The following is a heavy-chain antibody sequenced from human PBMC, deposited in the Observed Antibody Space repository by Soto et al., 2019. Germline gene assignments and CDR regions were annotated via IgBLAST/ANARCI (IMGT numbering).Heavy chain of an antibody. J-gene: IGHJ3*02. CDR3: VRIGGAFDI. Sequence: QVQLVESGGGVVQPGRSLRLSCAASGFTFSSYGMHWVRQAPGKGLEWVAVISYDGSNKYYADSVKGRFTISRDNSKNTLYLQMNSLRAEDTAVYYCVRIGGAFDIWGQGTMVTVSS. D-gene: IGHD1-26*01. CDR2: ISYDGSNK. V-gene: IGHV3-30*03. CDR1: GFTFSSYG.